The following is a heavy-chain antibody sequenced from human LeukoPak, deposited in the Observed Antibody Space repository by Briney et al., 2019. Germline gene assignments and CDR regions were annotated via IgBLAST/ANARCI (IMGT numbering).Heavy chain of an antibody. J-gene: IGHJ4*02. CDR2: ISGSGGST. D-gene: IGHD5-18*01. Sequence: GGSLRLSCAASGFTFSSYGMSWVRQAPGKGLEWVSAISGSGGSTYYADSVKGRFIISRDNSKNTLYLQMNSLRAEDTAVYYCARDGYSYGQRVDYWGQGTLVTVSS. CDR3: ARDGYSYGQRVDY. V-gene: IGHV3-23*01. CDR1: GFTFSSYG.